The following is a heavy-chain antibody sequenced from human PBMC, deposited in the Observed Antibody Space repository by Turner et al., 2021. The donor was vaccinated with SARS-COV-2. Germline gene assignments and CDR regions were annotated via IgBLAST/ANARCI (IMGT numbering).Heavy chain of an antibody. CDR1: GLTFSSYA. V-gene: IGHV3-30-3*01. D-gene: IGHD2-21*01. J-gene: IGHJ6*02. CDR3: ARDGDRFGLFYYYGMDV. CDR2: ISYDGSNK. Sequence: QVQRVESGGGVLGQGRPLRLFCAASGLTFSSYAMHWVRQAPGKGLEWVAVISYDGSNKYYAYSVKGRFTISGDNSKNTVYLQMNSLRAEDTAVYYCARDGDRFGLFYYYGMDVWGQGTTVTVSS.